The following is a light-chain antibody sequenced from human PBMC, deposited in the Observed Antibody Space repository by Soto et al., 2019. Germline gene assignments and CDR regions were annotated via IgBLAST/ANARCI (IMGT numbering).Light chain of an antibody. CDR1: SSDIGSYNL. Sequence: SALTQPASVSGSPGQSITISCTGTSSDIGSYNLVSWYQQHPGKAPKLMIYEVSKRPSGVSNRFSGSKSGNTASLTISGLQAEDEADYYCCSYAGSNTPYVFGTGTKVTVL. CDR2: EVS. J-gene: IGLJ1*01. V-gene: IGLV2-23*02. CDR3: CSYAGSNTPYV.